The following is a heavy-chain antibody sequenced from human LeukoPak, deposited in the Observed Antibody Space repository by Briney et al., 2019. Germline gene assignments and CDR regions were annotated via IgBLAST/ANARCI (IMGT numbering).Heavy chain of an antibody. CDR3: ARQRADYFYYYVDV. J-gene: IGHJ6*03. V-gene: IGHV4-39*01. CDR1: GGSISSGNYY. CDR2: IYYSETT. Sequence: SQTLSLTXTVSGGSISSGNYYWSWLRQPPGKGLEWIGSIYYSETTYDNPSLESRVTISIETSKNQFSLKLSSVTAADTAVYYCARQRADYFYYYVDVWGKGTTVTVS. D-gene: IGHD3-9*01.